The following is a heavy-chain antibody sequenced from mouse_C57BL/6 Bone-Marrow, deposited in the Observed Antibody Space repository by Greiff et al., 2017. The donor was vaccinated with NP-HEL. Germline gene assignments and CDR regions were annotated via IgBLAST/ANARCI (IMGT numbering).Heavy chain of an antibody. V-gene: IGHV5-17*01. CDR2: ISSGSSTI. D-gene: IGHD2-5*01. J-gene: IGHJ3*01. CDR1: GFTFSDYG. CDR3: AVYYSNHAPFAY. Sequence: EVKLVESGGGLVKPGGSLTLSCAASGFTFSDYGMHWVRQAPEKGLEWVAYISSGSSTIYYADTVKGRFTISRDNDKNTLFLQMTSLRSEDTAMYYCAVYYSNHAPFAYWGQGTLVTVSA.